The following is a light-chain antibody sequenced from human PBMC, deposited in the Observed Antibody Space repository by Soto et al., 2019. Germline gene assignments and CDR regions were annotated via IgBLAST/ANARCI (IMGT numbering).Light chain of an antibody. CDR3: TWYSSGTSPNV. Sequence: QSVLTQPASVSGSPGQSITISCTGGSSDVGGHDSVSWYQQHPGKAPRLMIYAVSNRPSGVSLRFSGAKSGNTASLTISGLQAEDEADYYCTWYSSGTSPNVFGPGTKVTVL. CDR1: SSDVGGHDS. V-gene: IGLV2-14*01. CDR2: AVS. J-gene: IGLJ1*01.